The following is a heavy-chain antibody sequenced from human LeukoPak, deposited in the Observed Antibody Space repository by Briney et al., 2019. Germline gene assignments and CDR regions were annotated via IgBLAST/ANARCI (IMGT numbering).Heavy chain of an antibody. V-gene: IGHV3-23*01. D-gene: IGHD1-26*01. CDR2: ISGSGGST. CDR3: AKEGWELRSRWFDP. J-gene: IGHJ5*02. CDR1: GFTFSSYS. Sequence: GGSLRLSCAASGFTFSSYSMNWVRQAPGKGLEWVSAISGSGGSTYYADSVKGRFTISRDNSKNTLCLQMNSLRAEDTAVYYCAKEGWELRSRWFDPWGQGTLVTVSS.